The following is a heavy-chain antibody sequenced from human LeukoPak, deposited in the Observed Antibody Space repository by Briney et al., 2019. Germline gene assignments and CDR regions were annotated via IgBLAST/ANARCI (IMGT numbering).Heavy chain of an antibody. D-gene: IGHD6-13*01. CDR1: GGSFSSYY. CDR2: INHSGST. V-gene: IGHV4-34*01. J-gene: IGHJ4*02. CDR3: VRESLSSSWFFDY. Sequence: SETLSLTCAVYGGSFSSYYWSWIRQPPGKGLEWIGEINHSGSTNYNPSPKSRVTISVDTPKNQFYLKLSSVTAADTAVYYCVRESLSSSWFFDYWGQGTMVTVSS.